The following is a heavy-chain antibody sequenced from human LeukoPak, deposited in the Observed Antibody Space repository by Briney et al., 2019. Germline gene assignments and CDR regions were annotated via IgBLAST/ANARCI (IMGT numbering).Heavy chain of an antibody. CDR2: ISGGGSST. J-gene: IGHJ4*02. CDR1: GFTFSSCA. Sequence: GGSLRLSCAASGFTFSSCAMSWVRQAPGKGLEWVSAISGGGSSTYYADSVKGRFTISRDNSKNTLFLQMSSLRAEDTAVYYCAKKSTAMVTYNYFDYWGQGTLVTVSS. V-gene: IGHV3-23*01. CDR3: AKKSTAMVTYNYFDY. D-gene: IGHD5-18*01.